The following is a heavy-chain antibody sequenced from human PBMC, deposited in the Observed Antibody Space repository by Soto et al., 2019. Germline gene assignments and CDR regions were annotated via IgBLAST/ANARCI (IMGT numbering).Heavy chain of an antibody. V-gene: IGHV3-13*04. J-gene: IGHJ4*01. CDR1: GFSLSSYD. D-gene: IGHD6-19*01. CDR2: IGTAGDT. CDR3: ARAYSSGWRLFDH. Sequence: GGSLRLSCAASGFSLSSYDMHWVRQAGGRGLEWVSTIGTAGDTYYQGSVEGRFTISREDAKNSLYLHMNSLRAGDTAVYFCARAYSSGWRLFDHWGHGTLVTVSS.